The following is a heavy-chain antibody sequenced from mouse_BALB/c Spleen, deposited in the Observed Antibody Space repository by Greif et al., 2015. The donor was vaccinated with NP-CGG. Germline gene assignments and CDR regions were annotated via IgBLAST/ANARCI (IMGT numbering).Heavy chain of an antibody. Sequence: EVKLVESGGGLVQPGDSLRLSCATSGFTFTDYYMSWVRQPPGKALEWLGFIRNKANGYTTEYSASVKGRFTISRDNSQSILYLQMNTLRAEDSATYYCARGVPLTGYFDYWGQGTTLTVSS. CDR1: GFTFTDYY. CDR3: ARGVPLTGYFDY. CDR2: IRNKANGYTT. D-gene: IGHD4-1*01. V-gene: IGHV7-3*02. J-gene: IGHJ2*01.